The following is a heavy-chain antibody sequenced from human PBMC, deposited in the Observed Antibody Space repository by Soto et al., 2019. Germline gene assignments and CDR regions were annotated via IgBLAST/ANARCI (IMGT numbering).Heavy chain of an antibody. J-gene: IGHJ6*02. D-gene: IGHD1-1*01. CDR1: GYTFTSYD. Sequence: QVQLVQSGAEVKKPGASVKVSCKASGYTFTSYDINWVRQATGQGLEWMGWMNPNSGNTGYAQKFRGRVTMTRNTSLSAAYMELSSLRSEDTAVYYCARERTGTTSMDVWGQGNTVTVSS. V-gene: IGHV1-8*01. CDR2: MNPNSGNT. CDR3: ARERTGTTSMDV.